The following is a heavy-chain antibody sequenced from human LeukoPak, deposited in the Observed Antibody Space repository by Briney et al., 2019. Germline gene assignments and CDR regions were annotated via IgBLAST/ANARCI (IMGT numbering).Heavy chain of an antibody. J-gene: IGHJ3*02. CDR3: ARGRYCSGGSCYRLKDAFDI. D-gene: IGHD2-15*01. CDR1: GGSISSSSYY. V-gene: IGHV4-39*01. Sequence: SETLSLTCTVSGGSISSSSYYWGWIRQPPGKGLEWIGSIFYSGSTYYNPSLKSRVTISVDTSKNQFSLKLSSVTATDTAVYYCARGRYCSGGSCYRLKDAFDIWGQGTMVTVSS. CDR2: IFYSGST.